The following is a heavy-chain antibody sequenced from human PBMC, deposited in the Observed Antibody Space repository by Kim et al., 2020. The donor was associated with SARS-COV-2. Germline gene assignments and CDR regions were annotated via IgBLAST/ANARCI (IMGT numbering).Heavy chain of an antibody. D-gene: IGHD3-22*01. CDR1: GFTFSSYA. Sequence: GGSLRLSCAASGFTFSSYAMSWVRQAPGKGLEWVSAISGSGGSTYYADSVKGRFTISRDTSNNTLYLQMNSLRAEDTAVYYCAKGATPKYYYASSGYPTSDACDSWGQGTMVTVSS. CDR3: AKGATPKYYYASSGYPTSDACDS. V-gene: IGHV3-23*01. CDR2: ISGSGGST. J-gene: IGHJ3*02.